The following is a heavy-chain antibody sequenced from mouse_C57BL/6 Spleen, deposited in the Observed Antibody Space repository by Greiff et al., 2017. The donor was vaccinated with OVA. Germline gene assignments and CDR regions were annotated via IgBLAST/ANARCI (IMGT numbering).Heavy chain of an antibody. CDR3: ARYGSYYGSSYGNFDV. Sequence: EVQLQQSGPELVKPGASVKISCKASGYTFTDYYMNWVKQSHGKSLEWIGDINPNNGGTSYNQKFKGKATLTVDKSSSTAYMELRSLTSEDSAVYYCARYGSYYGSSYGNFDVWGTGTTVTVSS. V-gene: IGHV1-26*01. CDR2: INPNNGGT. J-gene: IGHJ1*03. CDR1: GYTFTDYY. D-gene: IGHD1-1*01.